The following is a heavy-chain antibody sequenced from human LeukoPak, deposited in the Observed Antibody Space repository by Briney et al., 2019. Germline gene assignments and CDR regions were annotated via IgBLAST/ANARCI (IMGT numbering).Heavy chain of an antibody. CDR2: ISYDGSNK. Sequence: GRSLRLSCAASGFTFSSYGMHWVRQAPGKGLEWVAVISYDGSNKYYADSVKGRFTISRDNSKNTLYLQMNSLRAEDTAVYYCAKDGGLLWFGGKIDYWGQGTLVTVSS. J-gene: IGHJ4*02. CDR1: GFTFSSYG. V-gene: IGHV3-30*18. CDR3: AKDGGLLWFGGKIDY. D-gene: IGHD3-10*01.